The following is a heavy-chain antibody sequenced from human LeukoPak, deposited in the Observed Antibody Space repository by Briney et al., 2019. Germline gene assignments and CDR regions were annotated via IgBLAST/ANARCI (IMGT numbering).Heavy chain of an antibody. J-gene: IGHJ6*02. CDR3: ARPSTVTTGRYGMDV. D-gene: IGHD4-17*01. CDR1: GFTFSSYE. CDR2: ISSSGSTI. V-gene: IGHV3-48*03. Sequence: GGSLRLSCAASGFTFSSYEMNWVRQAPGKELEWVSYISSSGSTIYYADSVKGRFTISRDNAKNSLYLQMNSLRAEDTAVYYCARPSTVTTGRYGMDVWGQGTTVTVSS.